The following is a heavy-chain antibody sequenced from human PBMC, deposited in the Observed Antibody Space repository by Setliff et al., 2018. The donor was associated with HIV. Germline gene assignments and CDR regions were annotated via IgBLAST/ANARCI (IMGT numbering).Heavy chain of an antibody. Sequence: SETLSLTCTVSYGSISGHYWTWIRQPPGKGLEWIGYIRHSGGTQYNPSLMSRLTMSVDSSKNQFSLSLSSVTAADTAVYYCARLPDINSWPFDYWARGTLVTVSS. J-gene: IGHJ4*02. CDR3: ARLPDINSWPFDY. V-gene: IGHV4-59*11. CDR2: IRHSGGT. D-gene: IGHD6-13*01. CDR1: YGSISGHY.